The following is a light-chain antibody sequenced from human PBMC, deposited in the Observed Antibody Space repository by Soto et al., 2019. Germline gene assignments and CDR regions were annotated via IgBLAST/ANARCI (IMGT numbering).Light chain of an antibody. CDR2: DVS. J-gene: IGLJ1*01. CDR3: CSFAGTYV. Sequence: SALTQPRSVSGSPGQSVTISCTGTSSEVGGYNYVSWYQQHPGTAPKFLIFDVSQRPSGVPARFSGSKSGNTASLTISGLQAEDEADYYCCSFAGTYVFGTGTKVTVL. CDR1: SSEVGGYNY. V-gene: IGLV2-11*01.